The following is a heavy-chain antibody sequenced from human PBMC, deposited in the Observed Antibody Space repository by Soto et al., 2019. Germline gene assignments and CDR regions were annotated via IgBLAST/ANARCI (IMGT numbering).Heavy chain of an antibody. Sequence: QITLKESGPPLVKPTQTLTLTCTFSGFSLSTSGVGVGWIRQPPGKALEWLALIYWDDDKRYSPSLKSRLTITKDTSKNQVVLTMTNMDPVDTATYYCAHLNYAFWSGYNNWFDPWGQGTLVTVSS. V-gene: IGHV2-5*02. CDR2: IYWDDDK. CDR3: AHLNYAFWSGYNNWFDP. J-gene: IGHJ5*02. D-gene: IGHD3-3*01. CDR1: GFSLSTSGVG.